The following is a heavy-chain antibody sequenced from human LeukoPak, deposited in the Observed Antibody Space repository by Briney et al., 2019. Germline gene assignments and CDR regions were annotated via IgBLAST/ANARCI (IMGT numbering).Heavy chain of an antibody. D-gene: IGHD3-10*01. CDR2: INPSGGST. J-gene: IGHJ3*02. V-gene: IGHV1-46*01. Sequence: ASVKVSCKASGYTFTSYYMHWVRQALGQGLEWREIINPSGGSTSYAQKFQGRVTMTRDMSTSTVYMELSSLRSEDTAVYYCARVRSPLWFGELDAFDIWGQGTMVTVSS. CDR3: ARVRSPLWFGELDAFDI. CDR1: GYTFTSYY.